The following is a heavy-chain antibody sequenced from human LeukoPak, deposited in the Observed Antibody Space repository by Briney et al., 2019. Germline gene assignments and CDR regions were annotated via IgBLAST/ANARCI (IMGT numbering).Heavy chain of an antibody. CDR3: AKDYYGSGSLEY. D-gene: IGHD3-10*01. V-gene: IGHV3-9*01. CDR2: ISWNSGSI. CDR1: GFTFDDYA. Sequence: GGSLRLSCAASGFTFDDYAMHWVRHAPGKGLEWVSGISWNSGSIGYADSVKGRFTISRDNAKNSLYLQMNSLRAEDTALYYCAKDYYGSGSLEYWGQGTLVTVSS. J-gene: IGHJ4*02.